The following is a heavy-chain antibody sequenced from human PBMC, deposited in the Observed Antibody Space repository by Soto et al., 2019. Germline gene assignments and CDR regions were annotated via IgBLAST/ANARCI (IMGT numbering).Heavy chain of an antibody. Sequence: SETLSLTCAGSGFCIISFWSSWICIRQPPGKGLEWIGYIYHSGSSSYNPSLKSRVTISIDKSKNHFSLNLTSVTAADTAVYYCATEVGDFVGRQIDNWGQGTMVTVSS. CDR2: IYHSGSS. D-gene: IGHD4-17*01. CDR1: GFCIISFWSS. V-gene: IGHV4-30-2*01. J-gene: IGHJ4*02. CDR3: ATEVGDFVGRQIDN.